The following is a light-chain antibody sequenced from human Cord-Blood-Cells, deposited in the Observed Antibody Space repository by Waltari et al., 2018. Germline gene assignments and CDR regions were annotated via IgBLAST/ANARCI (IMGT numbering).Light chain of an antibody. Sequence: DIQMTQSPSSLSASVGDRVNITCQASQDISNYLNWYQQKPGKAPKLLIYDASNLETGVPSRFSGSGSGTDFTFTISSLQPEDIATYYCQQYDNLPRGFTFGPGTKVDIK. CDR1: QDISNY. J-gene: IGKJ3*01. V-gene: IGKV1-33*01. CDR2: DAS. CDR3: QQYDNLPRGFT.